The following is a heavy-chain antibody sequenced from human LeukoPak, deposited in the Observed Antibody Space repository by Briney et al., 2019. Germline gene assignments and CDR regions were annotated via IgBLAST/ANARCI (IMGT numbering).Heavy chain of an antibody. CDR3: ARVGFDRQYYFDY. CDR2: IYYSGST. V-gene: IGHV4-59*01. Sequence: SETLSLTCTVSGGSLSSYYWSWIRQPPGKGLEWIGYIYYSGSTNYNPSLKSRVTISVDTSKNQFSLKLSSVTAADTAVYYCARVGFDRQYYFDYWGQGTLVTVSS. J-gene: IGHJ4*02. CDR1: GGSLSSYY. D-gene: IGHD3-9*01.